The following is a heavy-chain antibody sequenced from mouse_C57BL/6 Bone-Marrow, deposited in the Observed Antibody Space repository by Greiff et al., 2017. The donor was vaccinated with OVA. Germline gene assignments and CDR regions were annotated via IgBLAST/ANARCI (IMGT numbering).Heavy chain of an antibody. CDR3: AIDGSSYVWYFDV. J-gene: IGHJ1*03. V-gene: IGHV1-9*01. Sequence: VQLQQSGAELMKPGASVRLSCKATGYTFTGYWIEWVKQRPGHGLEWIGEILPGSGSTNYNEKFKGKATFTADTSSNTAYMQLSSLTTEDSAIYYGAIDGSSYVWYFDVWGTGTTVTVSS. CDR2: ILPGSGST. CDR1: GYTFTGYW. D-gene: IGHD1-1*01.